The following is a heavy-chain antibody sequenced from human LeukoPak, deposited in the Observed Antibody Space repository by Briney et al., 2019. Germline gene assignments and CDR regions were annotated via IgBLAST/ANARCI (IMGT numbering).Heavy chain of an antibody. CDR1: GFTFSNYA. Sequence: AGSLRLSCAASGFTFSNYAMGWVRQAPGKGLEWVSLIGSSGGGTYFADSVKGRFTISRDNSKNTLYLQMDGLRAEDTAIYYCAPDLRGSAWSLDEWGQGTLVTVFS. CDR3: APDLRGSAWSLDE. V-gene: IGHV3-23*01. D-gene: IGHD6-13*01. J-gene: IGHJ4*02. CDR2: IGSSGGGT.